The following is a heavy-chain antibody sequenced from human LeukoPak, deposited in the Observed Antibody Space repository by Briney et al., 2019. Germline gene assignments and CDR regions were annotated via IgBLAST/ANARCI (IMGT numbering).Heavy chain of an antibody. CDR2: IYYSGST. CDR1: GGSISSYY. D-gene: IGHD5-12*01. CDR3: ARSGYAGGYYYYYMDV. V-gene: IGHV4-59*01. Sequence: SETLSLTCTVSGGSISSYYWSWIRQPPGKGLEWIGYIYYSGSTNYNPSLKSRVTISVDTSKNQLSLKLSSVTAADTAVYYCARSGYAGGYYYYYMDVWGKGTTVTISS. J-gene: IGHJ6*03.